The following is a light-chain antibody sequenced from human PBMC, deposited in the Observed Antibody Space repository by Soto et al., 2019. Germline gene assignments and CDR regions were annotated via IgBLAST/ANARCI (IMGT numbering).Light chain of an antibody. Sequence: QSVLTQPPSVSAAPGQRVTVSCSGTSKNIGDNHVSWYQHVPGMAPKLVVYDNDRRPSELPGRFSGSKSGTSATLVITGLQNGDEADYYCGTWDDSVVSYVFGTGTKVTVL. J-gene: IGLJ1*01. V-gene: IGLV1-51*01. CDR3: GTWDDSVVSYV. CDR2: DND. CDR1: SKNIGDNH.